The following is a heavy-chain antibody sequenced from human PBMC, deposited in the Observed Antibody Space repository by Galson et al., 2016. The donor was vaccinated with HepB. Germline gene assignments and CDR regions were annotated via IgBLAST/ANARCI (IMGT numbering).Heavy chain of an antibody. Sequence: SETLSLTCTVSGGSISSGGYYWSWIRQHPGKGLEWIAEINHSGSTNYNPSLKSRVIISLDTSRNQFSLKLSSVTAADTAMYYCARGLRNDFWSGYYYGMDVWGQGTTVTVSS. V-gene: IGHV4-39*07. CDR2: INHSGST. CDR1: GGSISSGGYY. J-gene: IGHJ6*02. CDR3: ARGLRNDFWSGYYYGMDV. D-gene: IGHD3-3*01.